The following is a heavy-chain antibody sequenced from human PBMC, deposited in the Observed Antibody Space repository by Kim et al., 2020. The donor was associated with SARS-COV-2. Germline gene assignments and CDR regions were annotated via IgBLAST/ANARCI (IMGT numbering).Heavy chain of an antibody. J-gene: IGHJ4*02. CDR3: AKDIGSRSFDY. D-gene: IGHD2-15*01. CDR1: GFTFSSYA. V-gene: IGHV3-23*01. CDR2: IGGNGYHT. Sequence: GGSLRLSCAASGFTFSSYAMNWVRQAPGKGLEWVSVIGGNGYHTYYADSVKGRFTISRDNSKNTLFLQMNSLRAEDTDIYYCAKDIGSRSFDYWGQGTLLTVSS.